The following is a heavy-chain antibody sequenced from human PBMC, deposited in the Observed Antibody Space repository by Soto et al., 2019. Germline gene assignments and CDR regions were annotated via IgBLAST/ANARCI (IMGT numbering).Heavy chain of an antibody. Sequence: PGGSLRLSCAASGFTFSSYWMSWVRQAPGKGLEWVANIKQDGSEKYYVDSVKGRFTISRDNAKNSLYLQMNSLRAEDTAVYYCATSSSSRYYYGMDVWGQGTTLTVSS. J-gene: IGHJ6*02. D-gene: IGHD6-6*01. V-gene: IGHV3-7*01. CDR3: ATSSSSRYYYGMDV. CDR1: GFTFSSYW. CDR2: IKQDGSEK.